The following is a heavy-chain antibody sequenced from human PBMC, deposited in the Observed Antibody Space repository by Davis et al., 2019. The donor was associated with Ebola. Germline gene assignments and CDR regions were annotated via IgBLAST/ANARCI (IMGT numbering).Heavy chain of an antibody. V-gene: IGHV1-46*03. J-gene: IGHJ3*02. Sequence: SVPVSCLASLYTFPNYYMHWVRQAPRQGLEWVGMINPNDGKTIYAQKFQGRVTVTRDTSTTTVYMDLSSLRSEDTALYYCTTPGGQDSGYDVFDIWGQGTMVTVSS. CDR2: INPNDGKT. D-gene: IGHD5-12*01. CDR3: TTPGGQDSGYDVFDI. CDR1: LYTFPNYY.